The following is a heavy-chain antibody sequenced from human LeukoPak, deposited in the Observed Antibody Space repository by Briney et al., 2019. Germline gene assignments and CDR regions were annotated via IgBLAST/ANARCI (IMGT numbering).Heavy chain of an antibody. J-gene: IGHJ6*02. CDR2: IYTSGST. CDR3: ARDNPIQYGMDV. Sequence: PSETLSLTCTVSGGSISSGSYYWSWIRQPAGKGLEWIGRIYTSGSTNYNPSLKSRVTISVDTSKNQFSLKLSSVTAADTAVHYCARDNPIQYGMDVWGQGTTVTVSS. D-gene: IGHD1-14*01. V-gene: IGHV4-61*02. CDR1: GGSISSGSYY.